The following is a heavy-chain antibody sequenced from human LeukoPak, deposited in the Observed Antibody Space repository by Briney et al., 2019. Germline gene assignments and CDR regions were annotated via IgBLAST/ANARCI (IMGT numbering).Heavy chain of an antibody. CDR1: GYTFTSYG. D-gene: IGHD2-2*01. Sequence: ASVKVSCKASGYTFTSYGISWVRQAPGQGLEWMGWISVYNGNTNYAQKLQGRVTMTTDTSTSTAYMELRSLKSEDTAVYYCATAGIRYCSSTSCPTIDYWGHGTLVTVSS. CDR2: ISVYNGNT. J-gene: IGHJ4*01. V-gene: IGHV1-18*01. CDR3: ATAGIRYCSSTSCPTIDY.